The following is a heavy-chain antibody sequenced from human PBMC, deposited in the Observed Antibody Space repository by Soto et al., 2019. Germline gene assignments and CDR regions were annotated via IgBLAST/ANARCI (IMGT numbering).Heavy chain of an antibody. V-gene: IGHV4-39*01. CDR2: IYYSGST. CDR3: ARTEKNYDILTGYPRQAFDI. Sequence: SETLSLTCTVSGGSISSSSYYWGWIRQPPGKGLEWIGSIYYSGSTYYNPSLKSRVTISVDTSKNQFPLKLSTVTAADTAVYYCARTEKNYDILTGYPRQAFDIWGQGTMVTVSS. J-gene: IGHJ3*02. D-gene: IGHD3-9*01. CDR1: GGSISSSSYY.